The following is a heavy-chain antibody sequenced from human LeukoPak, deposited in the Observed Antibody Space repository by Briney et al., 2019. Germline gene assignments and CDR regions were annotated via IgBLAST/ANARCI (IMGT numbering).Heavy chain of an antibody. J-gene: IGHJ4*02. D-gene: IGHD2-2*02. CDR2: IIPIFGTA. CDR3: AGGVVPAAISRVTFDY. CDR1: GGTFSSYA. Sequence: SVKVSCKASGGTFSSYAISRVRQAPGQGLEWMGGIIPIFGTANYAQKFQGRVTITTDESTSTAYMELSSLRSEDTAVYYCAGGVVPAAISRVTFDYWGQGTLVTVSS. V-gene: IGHV1-69*05.